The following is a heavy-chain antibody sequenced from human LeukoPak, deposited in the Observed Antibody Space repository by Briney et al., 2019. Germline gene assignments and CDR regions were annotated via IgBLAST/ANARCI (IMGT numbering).Heavy chain of an antibody. J-gene: IGHJ4*02. CDR2: ILYSGTA. V-gene: IGHV4-30-4*01. D-gene: IGHD2-8*02. Sequence: SQTLSLICSVSGGSISSDDYYWSWIRQPPGKGLEWIGYILYSGTAYYHPSLKSRVIISVDTSKNEFSLELTSVTAADTAVYYCARFRRGIYYFDYWGQGTLVTVSS. CDR1: GGSISSDDYY. CDR3: ARFRRGIYYFDY.